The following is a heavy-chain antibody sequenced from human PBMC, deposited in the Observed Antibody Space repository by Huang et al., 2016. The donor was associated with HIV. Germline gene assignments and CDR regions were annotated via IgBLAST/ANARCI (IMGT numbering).Heavy chain of an antibody. Sequence: QILLIESGGGVVQPGRSLRLPCAASGFTFSSYGMHWVRQAPGKGLEWVALIYYDEDNKYYSDSVRGRFTISRDNSKNTLDLQMNSLRIEDTAVYYCARGPIRFLAWLLNFDYWGQGALVTVSS. V-gene: IGHV3-30*03. J-gene: IGHJ4*02. CDR2: IYYDEDNK. D-gene: IGHD3-3*01. CDR3: ARGPIRFLAWLLNFDY. CDR1: GFTFSSYG.